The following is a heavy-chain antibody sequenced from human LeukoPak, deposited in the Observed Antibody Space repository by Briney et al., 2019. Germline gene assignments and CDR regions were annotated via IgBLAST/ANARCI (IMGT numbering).Heavy chain of an antibody. V-gene: IGHV3-30*03. CDR1: GFTFSSYG. D-gene: IGHD3-10*01. CDR3: GGVRGQIDP. J-gene: IGHJ5*02. CDR2: ISYDGSNK. Sequence: GGSLRLSCAASGFTFSSYGMHWVRQAPGKGLEWVAGISYDGSNKYYAGSVKGRFTISRDNSKDTLYLQMNSLRAEDTAVYYCGGVRGQIDPWGQGTLVTVSS.